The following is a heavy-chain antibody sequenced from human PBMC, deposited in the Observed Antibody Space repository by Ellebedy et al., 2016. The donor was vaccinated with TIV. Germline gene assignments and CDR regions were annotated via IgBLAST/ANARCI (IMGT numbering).Heavy chain of an antibody. D-gene: IGHD3-16*01. J-gene: IGHJ6*02. CDR3: ARHRGRQTMVYGFDV. CDR2: ISYTGSA. Sequence: ESLKISCAASGFTFSSYSMNWVRQPPGKGLEWIGSISYTGSAYYDPSLKSRVTISIDTSNKQLSLRLTSVTAADTALYYCARHRGRQTMVYGFDVWGQGTTVTVSS. V-gene: IGHV4-39*01. CDR1: GFTFSSYSMN.